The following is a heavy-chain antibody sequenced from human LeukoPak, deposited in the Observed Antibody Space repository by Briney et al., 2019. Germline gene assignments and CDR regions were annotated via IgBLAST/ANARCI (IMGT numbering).Heavy chain of an antibody. CDR2: ISGSGGNT. D-gene: IGHD4-17*01. V-gene: IGHV3-23*01. Sequence: GGSLRLSCSASGFAFSGFAMGWVRQAPGKGLKWVSSISGSGGNTYYADSVEGRFTVSRDNSKNTLYLQMNSLRAEDTALYYCARGRGGDYVPSRFDYWGQGTLITVSS. J-gene: IGHJ4*02. CDR1: GFAFSGFA. CDR3: ARGRGGDYVPSRFDY.